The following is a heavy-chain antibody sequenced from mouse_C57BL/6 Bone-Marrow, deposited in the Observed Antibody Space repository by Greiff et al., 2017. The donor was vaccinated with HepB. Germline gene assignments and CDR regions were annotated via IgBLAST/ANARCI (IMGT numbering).Heavy chain of an antibody. CDR3: ARDEELHYYGSSPGFDV. CDR1: GFTFSSYA. J-gene: IGHJ1*03. Sequence: EVHLVESGGGLVKPGGSLKLSCAASGFTFSSYAMSWVRQTPEKRLEWVATISDGGSYTYYPDNVKGRFTISRDNAKNNLYLQMSHLKSEDTAMYYCARDEELHYYGSSPGFDVWGTGTTVTVSS. V-gene: IGHV5-4*01. CDR2: ISDGGSYT. D-gene: IGHD1-1*01.